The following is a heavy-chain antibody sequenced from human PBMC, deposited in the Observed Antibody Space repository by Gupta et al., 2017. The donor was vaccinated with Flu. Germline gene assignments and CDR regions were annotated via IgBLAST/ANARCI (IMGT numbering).Heavy chain of an antibody. CDR3: ARAYWGYYMDV. CDR2: IYYSGST. CDR1: SISSGDYD. V-gene: IGHV4-30-4*01. Sequence: SISSGDYDWSWIRQPPGKGLEWIGYIYYSGSTYYNPSLKSRVTISVDTSKNQFSLKLSSVTAADTAVYYCARAYWGYYMDVWGKGTTVTVSS. J-gene: IGHJ6*03. D-gene: IGHD3-16*01.